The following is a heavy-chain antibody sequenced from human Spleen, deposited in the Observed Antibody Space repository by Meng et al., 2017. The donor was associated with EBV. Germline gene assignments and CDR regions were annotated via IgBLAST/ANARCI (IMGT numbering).Heavy chain of an antibody. V-gene: IGHV1-69*06. CDR2: IIPMFRTP. D-gene: IGHD2-2*01. Sequence: QVQVVQSGAWVKKPGSSGKVSCKTSGGTFSSDAISWVRQAPGQGLEWMGGIIPMFRTPNYAPIFQGRVTITADTSTNTAYMELSGLRSEDTAVYYCAKDGDDTSAHGYWGQGTLVTVSS. J-gene: IGHJ4*02. CDR3: AKDGDDTSAHGY. CDR1: GGTFSSDA.